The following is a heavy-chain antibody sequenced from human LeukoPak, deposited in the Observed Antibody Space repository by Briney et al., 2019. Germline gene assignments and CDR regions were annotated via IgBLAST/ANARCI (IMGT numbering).Heavy chain of an antibody. V-gene: IGHV3-9*01. J-gene: IGHJ6*02. CDR1: GFTFDDYA. D-gene: IGHD4-11*01. CDR3: AKSLQYRCGSGMDV. CDR2: ISWNSGSI. Sequence: GRSLRLSCVASGFTFDDYAMHWVRQAPGKGLEWVSGISWNSGSIGYADSVKGRFTISRDNAKNSLYLQMNSLRAEDTALYYGAKSLQYRCGSGMDVWGQGTTVTVSS.